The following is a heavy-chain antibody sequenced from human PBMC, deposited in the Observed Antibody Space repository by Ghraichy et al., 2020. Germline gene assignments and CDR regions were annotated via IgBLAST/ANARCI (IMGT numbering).Heavy chain of an antibody. D-gene: IGHD6-13*01. Sequence: GGSLRLSCAASGFTFSSYGMHWVRQAPGKGLEWVAVISYDGSNKYYADSVKGRFTISRDNSKNTLYLQMNSLRAEDTAVYYCAIPRIAAAGIFDYWGQGTLVTVSS. CDR3: AIPRIAAAGIFDY. J-gene: IGHJ4*02. V-gene: IGHV3-30*03. CDR1: GFTFSSYG. CDR2: ISYDGSNK.